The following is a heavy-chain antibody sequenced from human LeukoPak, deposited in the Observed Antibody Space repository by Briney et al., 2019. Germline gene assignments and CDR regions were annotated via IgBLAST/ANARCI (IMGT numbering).Heavy chain of an antibody. D-gene: IGHD1-1*01. CDR1: GGTFSSYA. V-gene: IGHV1-69*05. CDR2: IIPIFGTA. Sequence: SVKVSCKASGGTFSSYAISWVRQAPGQGLEWMGKIIPIFGTANYAQKFQGRVTITTDESTSTAYMELSSLRSENTAVYYCARGPWDRNDALYYFDYWGQGTLVTVSS. J-gene: IGHJ4*02. CDR3: ARGPWDRNDALYYFDY.